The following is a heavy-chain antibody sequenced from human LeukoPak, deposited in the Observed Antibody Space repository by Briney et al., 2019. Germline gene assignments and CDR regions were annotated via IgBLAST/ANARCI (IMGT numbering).Heavy chain of an antibody. D-gene: IGHD2-2*01. CDR1: GGSISSYY. CDR2: IYTSGST. J-gene: IGHJ6*03. CDR3: ARDYIVVVPAALGYYYMDV. V-gene: IGHV4-4*07. Sequence: SETLSLTCTVSGGSISSYYWIWIRQPAGKGLGWIGRIYTSGSTNYNPSLKSRVTMSVDTSKSQFSLKLRSVAAADEAVYYCARDYIVVVPAALGYYYMDVWGKGNTVTVSS.